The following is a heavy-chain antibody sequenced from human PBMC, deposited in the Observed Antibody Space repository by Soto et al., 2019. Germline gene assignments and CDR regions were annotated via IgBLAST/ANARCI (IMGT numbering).Heavy chain of an antibody. CDR1: GYSFTSYW. CDR2: IDPSDSYT. J-gene: IGHJ5*02. Sequence: PGESLKISCKGSGYSFTSYWISWVRQMPGKGLEWMGRIDPSDSYTNYSPSFQGHVTISADKSISTAYLQWSSLKASVTAMYYCARGGSHSYYYGSGNNFWFDPWAREPCSRSPQ. CDR3: ARGGSHSYYYGSGNNFWFDP. V-gene: IGHV5-10-1*01. D-gene: IGHD3-10*01.